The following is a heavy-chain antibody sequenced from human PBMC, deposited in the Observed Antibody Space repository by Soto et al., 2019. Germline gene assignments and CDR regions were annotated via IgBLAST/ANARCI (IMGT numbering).Heavy chain of an antibody. J-gene: IGHJ5*02. CDR1: GGSISSGGYS. D-gene: IGHD1-26*01. V-gene: IGHV4-30-2*01. CDR3: ARGDRYRGSFSDWFDP. CDR2: IYESGRT. Sequence: SETLSLTCSVSGGSISSGGYSWSRIRQPPGKGLGWIGYIYESGRTYYKPPLKSRVIISADRSKNQFSLEMTSVTAADTAVYYCARGDRYRGSFSDWFDPWGQGILVTVSS.